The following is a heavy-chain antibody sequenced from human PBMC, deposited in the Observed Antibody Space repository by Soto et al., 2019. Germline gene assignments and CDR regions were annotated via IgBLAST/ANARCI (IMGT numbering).Heavy chain of an antibody. CDR1: GYTLTSYY. CDR2: INPSGDST. Sequence: GASVTVSCKASGYTLTSYYMHWVRQAPGQGLEWMGIINPSGDSTSYAQKFQGRVTMTRDTSTSTVYMELSSLRSEDTAVYYCARSYYDYVWGSYRSAHFDYWGQGTLVTVSS. CDR3: ARSYYDYVWGSYRSAHFDY. V-gene: IGHV1-46*01. D-gene: IGHD3-16*02. J-gene: IGHJ4*02.